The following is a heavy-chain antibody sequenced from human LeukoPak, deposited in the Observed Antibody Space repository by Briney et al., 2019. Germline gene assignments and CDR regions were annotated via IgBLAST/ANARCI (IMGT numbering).Heavy chain of an antibody. Sequence: SETLSLTCAVYGGSFSGYYWSWLRQPPGKGLEWIGEINHSGSTNYNPSLKSRVTISVDTSKNQFSLKLSSVTAADTAVYYCAREPHRYGSGAPWGQGTLVTVSS. J-gene: IGHJ5*02. CDR3: AREPHRYGSGAP. D-gene: IGHD3-10*01. CDR1: GGSFSGYY. CDR2: INHSGST. V-gene: IGHV4-34*01.